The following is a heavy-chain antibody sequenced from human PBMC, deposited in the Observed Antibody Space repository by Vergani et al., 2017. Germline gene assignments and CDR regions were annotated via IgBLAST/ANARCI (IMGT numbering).Heavy chain of an antibody. CDR3: ARDSYYDFWSGWGHYMDV. CDR2: ISYDGSNK. V-gene: IGHV3-30*04. D-gene: IGHD3-3*01. CDR1: GFTFSSYA. J-gene: IGHJ6*03. Sequence: QVQLVESGGGVVQPGRSLRLSCAASGFTFSSYAMHWVRQAPGKGLEWVAVISYDGSNKYYADSVKGRFTISRDNSKNTLYLQMNSLRAEDTAGYYCARDSYYDFWSGWGHYMDVWGKGTTVTVSS.